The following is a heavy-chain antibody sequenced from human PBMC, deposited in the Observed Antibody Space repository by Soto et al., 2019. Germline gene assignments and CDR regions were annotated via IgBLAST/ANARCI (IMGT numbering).Heavy chain of an antibody. CDR3: AKDLGYSSSCVDV. D-gene: IGHD6-13*01. V-gene: IGHV3-30*18. CDR1: GFTFSSYG. Sequence: GGSLRLSCAASGFTFSSYGMHWVRQAPGKGLEWVAVISYDGSNKYYADSVKGRFTISRDNSKNTLYLQMNSLRAEDTAVYYCAKDLGYSSSCVDVWGQGTTVTVSS. CDR2: ISYDGSNK. J-gene: IGHJ6*02.